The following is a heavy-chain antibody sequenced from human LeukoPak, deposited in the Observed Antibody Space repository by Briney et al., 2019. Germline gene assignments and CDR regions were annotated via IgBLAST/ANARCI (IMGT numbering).Heavy chain of an antibody. V-gene: IGHV3-7*01. D-gene: IGHD3-10*01. Sequence: GGSLRLSCAASGFTFSSYWMSWVRQAPGKGLEWVANIKQDGSEKYYVDSVKGRFTISRDNAKNSLYLQMNSLRAEDTAVYYCAVRGGGDYYYYGMDVWGLGTTVTVSS. CDR1: GFTFSSYW. CDR2: IKQDGSEK. CDR3: AVRGGGDYYYYGMDV. J-gene: IGHJ6*02.